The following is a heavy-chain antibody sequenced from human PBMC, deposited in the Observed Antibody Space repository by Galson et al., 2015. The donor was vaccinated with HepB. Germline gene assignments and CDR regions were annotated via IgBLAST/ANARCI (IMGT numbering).Heavy chain of an antibody. J-gene: IGHJ3*02. Sequence: QSGAEVKKPGESLRISCKGSGYSFTSYWIVWVRQMPGKGLEWMGRIDPSDSYIKYSPSFQGHVTISTDKSITTAYLQWSSLRASDTAMYYCARQIGYNNGFDIWGQGTMVTVSS. V-gene: IGHV5-10-1*01. CDR1: GYSFTSYW. D-gene: IGHD5-18*01. CDR3: ARQIGYNNGFDI. CDR2: IDPSDSYI.